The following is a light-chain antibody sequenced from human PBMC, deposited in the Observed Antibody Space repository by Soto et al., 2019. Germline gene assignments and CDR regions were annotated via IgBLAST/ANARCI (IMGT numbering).Light chain of an antibody. Sequence: VMPQSPYTLSVTPGESAPLSCRASQSLRSSLAWYQQKPGQAPGLLIYGASTRATGIPARFSGSGSGTEFTLTISSLQSEDFAVYFCQQYNIWPQTFGQGTKV. V-gene: IGKV3-15*01. CDR3: QQYNIWPQT. CDR1: QSLRSS. J-gene: IGKJ1*01. CDR2: GAS.